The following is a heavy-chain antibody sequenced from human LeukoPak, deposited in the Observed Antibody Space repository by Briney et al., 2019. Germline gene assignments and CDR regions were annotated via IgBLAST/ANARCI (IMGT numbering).Heavy chain of an antibody. CDR1: GYTFTSYY. D-gene: IGHD3-22*01. J-gene: IGHJ4*02. CDR2: INPSGGST. CDR3: ARDGYYYDSSGYYYDY. Sequence: GESLKISCKGSGYTFTSYYMHWVRQAPGQGLEWMGIINPSGGSTSYAQKFQGRVTMTRDTSTSTVYMELSSLRSEDTAVYYCARDGYYYDSSGYYYDYWGQGTLVTVSS. V-gene: IGHV1-46*01.